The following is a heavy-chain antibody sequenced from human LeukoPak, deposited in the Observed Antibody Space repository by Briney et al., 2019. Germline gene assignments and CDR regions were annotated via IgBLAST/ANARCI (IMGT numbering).Heavy chain of an antibody. J-gene: IGHJ4*02. CDR3: ARDVEYYYFDY. V-gene: IGHV3-21*01. CDR2: ISSSSSYI. D-gene: IGHD2/OR15-2a*01. Sequence: GESLRLSCAASGFTFSSYRMNWVRQAPGKGLEWVSSISSSSSYIYYADSVKGRYTLSRDNARNSLYLQMNSLRAEDTAVYYCARDVEYYYFDYWGQGTLVTVSS. CDR1: GFTFSSYR.